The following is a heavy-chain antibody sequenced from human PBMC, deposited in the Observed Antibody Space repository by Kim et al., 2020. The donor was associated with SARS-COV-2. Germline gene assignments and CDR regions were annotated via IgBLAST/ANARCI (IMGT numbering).Heavy chain of an antibody. CDR2: INPSGGST. J-gene: IGHJ6*02. CDR3: ARDVGQSGVSVGSGSYPISTYYYYYGMDV. V-gene: IGHV1-46*01. D-gene: IGHD3-10*01. CDR1: GYTFTSYY. Sequence: ASVKVSCKASGYTFTSYYMHWVRQAPGQGLEWMGIINPSGGSTSYAQKFQGRVTMTRDTSTSTVYMELSSLRSEDTAVYYCARDVGQSGVSVGSGSYPISTYYYYYGMDVWGQGTTVTVSS.